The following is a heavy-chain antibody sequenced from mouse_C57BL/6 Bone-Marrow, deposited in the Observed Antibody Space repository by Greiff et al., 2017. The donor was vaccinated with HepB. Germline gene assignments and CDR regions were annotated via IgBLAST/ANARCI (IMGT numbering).Heavy chain of an antibody. D-gene: IGHD1-1*01. Sequence: VQLQQSGAELAKPGASVKLSCKASGYTFTSYWMHWVKQRPGQGLEWIGYINPSSGYTKYNQKFKDKATLTADKSSSTAYMQLSSLTYEDAAVYYCARRATTVVARDAMDYWGQGTSVTVSS. CDR3: ARRATTVVARDAMDY. CDR1: GYTFTSYW. V-gene: IGHV1-7*01. CDR2: INPSSGYT. J-gene: IGHJ4*01.